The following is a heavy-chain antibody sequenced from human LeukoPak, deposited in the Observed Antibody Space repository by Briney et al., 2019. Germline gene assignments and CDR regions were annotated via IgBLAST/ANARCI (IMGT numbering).Heavy chain of an antibody. Sequence: GGSLRLSCAASGFTVSTYYMTWVRQALGKGLECVSVIYSGGSTYYADSVKGRFTVSRDNSKNTLYLQMNSLRAEDTAMYYCARGLGCCTSTTCLLPFDYWGQGTLVTVSS. J-gene: IGHJ4*02. CDR1: GFTVSTYY. CDR2: IYSGGST. D-gene: IGHD2-2*01. CDR3: ARGLGCCTSTTCLLPFDY. V-gene: IGHV3-53*01.